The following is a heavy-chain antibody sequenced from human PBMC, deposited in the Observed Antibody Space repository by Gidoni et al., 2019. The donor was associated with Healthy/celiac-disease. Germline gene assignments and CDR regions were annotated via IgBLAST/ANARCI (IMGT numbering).Heavy chain of an antibody. CDR3: ARAGYDFWSGYSLFDY. CDR2: IDPSDSYT. Sequence: EVQLVQSGAEVKKPGESLRISCKGSGHSFTSYWISWVRQMPGKGLEWMGRIDPSDSYTNYSPSFQGHVTISADKSISTAYLQWSSLKASDTAMYYCARAGYDFWSGYSLFDYWGQGTLVTVSS. D-gene: IGHD3-3*01. CDR1: GHSFTSYW. J-gene: IGHJ4*02. V-gene: IGHV5-10-1*03.